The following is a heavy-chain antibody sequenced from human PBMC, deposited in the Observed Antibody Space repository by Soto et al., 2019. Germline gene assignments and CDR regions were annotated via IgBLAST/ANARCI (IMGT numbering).Heavy chain of an antibody. CDR1: GFTFNHFE. CDR2: IDGSGTTK. CDR3: ARGFGRFNY. V-gene: IGHV3-48*03. J-gene: IGHJ4*02. D-gene: IGHD3-10*01. Sequence: EVQLLESGGGLVQPGGSLRLSCGVSGFTFNHFEMNWVRQAPGKGLEWLAYIDGSGTTKKYADSVRGRFTISRDNPNNSLFLQMSSLSAADTAIYYCARGFGRFNYWGQGTLVSVSS.